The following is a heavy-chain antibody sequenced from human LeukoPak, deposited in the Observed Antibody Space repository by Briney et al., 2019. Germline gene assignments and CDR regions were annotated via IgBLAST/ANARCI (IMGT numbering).Heavy chain of an antibody. CDR3: ARVDTAMTLGFFDY. V-gene: IGHV1-46*01. J-gene: IGHJ4*02. CDR1: GYTFASYG. CDR2: INPSGGST. Sequence: ASVKVSCKASGYTFASYGISWVRQAPGQGLEWMGIINPSGGSTSYAQKFQGRVTMTRDTSTSTVYMELSSLRSEDTAVYYCARVDTAMTLGFFDYWGQGTLVTVSS. D-gene: IGHD5-18*01.